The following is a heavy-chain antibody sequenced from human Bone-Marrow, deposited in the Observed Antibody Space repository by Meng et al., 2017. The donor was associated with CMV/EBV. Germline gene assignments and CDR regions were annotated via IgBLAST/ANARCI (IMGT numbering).Heavy chain of an antibody. CDR1: GFTVSSNY. V-gene: IGHV3-53*01. D-gene: IGHD4-11*01. CDR3: ARPPVGLTTTTGRVAD. CDR2: IYSGGST. Sequence: GGSLRLSCAASGFTVSSNYMSWVRQAPGKGLEWVSVIYSGGSTYYADSVKGRFTISRDNSKNTLYLQTNSLRAEDTAVYYCARPPVGLTTTTGRVADWGPGKLVNVSS. J-gene: IGHJ4*02.